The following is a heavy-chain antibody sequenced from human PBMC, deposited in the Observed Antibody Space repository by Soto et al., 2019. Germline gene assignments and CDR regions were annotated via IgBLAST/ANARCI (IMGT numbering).Heavy chain of an antibody. V-gene: IGHV4-39*01. CDR2: SYYNGNV. Sequence: QLQLQESGPGLVTPSETLSLTCSVSGGSFSNTIYYWAWVRQPPGKGLEWIGSSYYNGNVFYNPSLTRRVTISVDSSKSQFSLKVTSVTAADTAVYYCARHMRAVASPLGYWGQGALVTVSS. CDR1: GGSFSNTIYY. CDR3: ARHMRAVASPLGY. D-gene: IGHD6-19*01. J-gene: IGHJ4*02.